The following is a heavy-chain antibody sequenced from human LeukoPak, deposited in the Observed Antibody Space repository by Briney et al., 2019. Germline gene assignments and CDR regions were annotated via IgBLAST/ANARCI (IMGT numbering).Heavy chain of an antibody. D-gene: IGHD3-10*01. Sequence: SETLSLTCTVFGDSISSSSYYWGWIRQPPGKGLEWIGEINHSGSTNYNPSLKSRVTISVDTSKNQFSLKLSSVTAADTAVYYCARGGRVTLLWFGERYDRYNWFDPWGQGTLVTVSS. CDR2: INHSGST. CDR3: ARGGRVTLLWFGERYDRYNWFDP. V-gene: IGHV4-39*07. J-gene: IGHJ5*02. CDR1: GDSISSSSYY.